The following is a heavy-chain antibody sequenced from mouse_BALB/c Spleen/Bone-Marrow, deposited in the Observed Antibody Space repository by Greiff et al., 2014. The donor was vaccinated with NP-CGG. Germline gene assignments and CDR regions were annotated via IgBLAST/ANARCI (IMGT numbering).Heavy chain of an antibody. CDR1: GFTFSTYV. J-gene: IGHJ4*01. D-gene: IGHD4-1*01. CDR3: ARWDNHYAMDY. Sequence: EVQRVESGGGLVKPGGSLKLSCAASGFTFSTYVMSWVRQTPEKRLEWVASISTSGSTYYPDSVRGRFTISRDNARNILYLQMTSLRSEDTATYYCARWDNHYAMDYWGQGTSVIVSS. V-gene: IGHV5-6-5*01. CDR2: ISTSGST.